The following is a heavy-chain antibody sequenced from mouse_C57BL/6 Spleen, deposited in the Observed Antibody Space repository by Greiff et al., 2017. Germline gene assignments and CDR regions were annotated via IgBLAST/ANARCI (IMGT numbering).Heavy chain of an antibody. CDR1: GYTFTSYW. Sequence: QVQLQQPGAELVKPGASVKMSCKASGYTFTSYWITWVKQRPGQGLEWIGDIYPGSGSTNYNEKFKSKATLTVDTSSSTAYMQLSSLTSEDSAVYYCARSHYDYVTWFAYWGQGTLVTVSA. D-gene: IGHD2-4*01. CDR2: IYPGSGST. CDR3: ARSHYDYVTWFAY. V-gene: IGHV1-55*01. J-gene: IGHJ3*01.